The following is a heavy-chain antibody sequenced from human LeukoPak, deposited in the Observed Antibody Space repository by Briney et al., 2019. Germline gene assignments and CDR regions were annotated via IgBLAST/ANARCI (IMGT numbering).Heavy chain of an antibody. V-gene: IGHV3-48*01. CDR2: ISSSSSTI. Sequence: PGGSLRLSCAASGFTFSSYSMNWVRQAPGKGLEWVSYISSSSSTIYYADSVKGRFTISRDNSKNTLYLQMNSLRAEDTAVYYCAKGSGYYPEGSDYWGQGTLVTVSS. J-gene: IGHJ4*02. D-gene: IGHD3-22*01. CDR1: GFTFSSYS. CDR3: AKGSGYYPEGSDY.